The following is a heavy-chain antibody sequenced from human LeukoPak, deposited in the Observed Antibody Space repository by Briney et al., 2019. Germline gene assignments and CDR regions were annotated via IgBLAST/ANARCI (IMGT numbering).Heavy chain of an antibody. D-gene: IGHD3-16*02. J-gene: IGHJ4*02. CDR1: GFTFSGSS. V-gene: IGHV3-15*01. Sequence: PGGSLRLSCAASGFTFSGSSMQWVRQAPGKGLEWVGRIKSKTDGGTTDYAAPVKGRFTISRDDSKNTLYLQMNSLKTEDTAVYYCTTGVMITFGGVIVFDYWGQGTLVTVPS. CDR3: TTGVMITFGGVIVFDY. CDR2: IKSKTDGGTT.